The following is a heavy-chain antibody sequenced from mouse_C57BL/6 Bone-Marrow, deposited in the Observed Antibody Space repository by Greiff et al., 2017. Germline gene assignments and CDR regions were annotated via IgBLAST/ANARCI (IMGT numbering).Heavy chain of an antibody. CDR2: IHPNSGST. CDR3: AYYYDYDEGFDY. Sequence: QVQLQQPGAELVKPGASVKLSCKASGYTFTSYWMHWVKQRPGQGLEWIGMIHPNSGSTNYNEKFKSKATLTVDKSSSTAYMQLSSLTSEDSAVYYCAYYYDYDEGFDYWGQGTTLTVSS. V-gene: IGHV1-64*01. CDR1: GYTFTSYW. D-gene: IGHD2-4*01. J-gene: IGHJ2*01.